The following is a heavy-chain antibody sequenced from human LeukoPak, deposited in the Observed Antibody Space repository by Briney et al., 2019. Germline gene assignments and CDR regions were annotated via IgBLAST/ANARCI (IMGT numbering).Heavy chain of an antibody. V-gene: IGHV3-7*01. CDR1: GFTFSSYS. CDR3: TRDGPYMDV. J-gene: IGHJ6*03. CDR2: IKQDGSEK. Sequence: PGGSLRLSCAASGFTFSSYSMNWVRQAPGKGLEWVANIKQDGSEKYYVDSVKGRFTISRDNAKNSLYLQMNSLRAEDTAVYYCTRDGPYMDVWGKGTTVTVSS.